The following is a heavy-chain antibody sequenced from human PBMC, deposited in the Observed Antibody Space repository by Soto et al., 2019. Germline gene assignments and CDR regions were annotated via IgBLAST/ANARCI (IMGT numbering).Heavy chain of an antibody. Sequence: PSETLSLTCTVSGGSISSYYWSWIRQPPGKGLEWIGYIYYSGSTNYNPSLKSRVTISVDTSKNQFSLKLSSVTAADTAVYYCAGGITVTTQMYYFDYWGQGTLVTVSS. V-gene: IGHV4-59*01. J-gene: IGHJ4*02. D-gene: IGHD4-17*01. CDR3: AGGITVTTQMYYFDY. CDR1: GGSISSYY. CDR2: IYYSGST.